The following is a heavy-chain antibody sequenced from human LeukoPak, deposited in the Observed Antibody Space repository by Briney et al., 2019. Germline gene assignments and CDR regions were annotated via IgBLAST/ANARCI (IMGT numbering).Heavy chain of an antibody. V-gene: IGHV4-30-2*01. D-gene: IGHD2-15*01. Sequence: SETLSLTYAVSGGSISSGGYSWSWIRQPPGKGLEWIGYIYHSGSTYYNPSLKSRVTISIDTSKNQFSLKLSSVTATDTAVYYCASLREGGVAHWFDPWGQGTLVTVSS. CDR2: IYHSGST. CDR3: ASLREGGVAHWFDP. CDR1: GGSISSGGYS. J-gene: IGHJ5*02.